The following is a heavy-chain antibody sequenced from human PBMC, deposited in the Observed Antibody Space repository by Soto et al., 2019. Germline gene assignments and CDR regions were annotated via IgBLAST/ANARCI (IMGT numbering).Heavy chain of an antibody. V-gene: IGHV4-30-2*06. CDR3: VRGGGYAPFDY. D-gene: IGHD5-12*01. CDR2: ISHLENT. J-gene: IGHJ4*02. Sequence: TPSLTYPVSAASSGDGGFSWRWIRQSPGKGLEWIGYISHLENTYFHPSFKSRLTMSIDRSRNQFSLNLSSVTAADRAVYYCVRGGGYAPFDYWGQGVLVTVSS. CDR1: AASSGDGGFS.